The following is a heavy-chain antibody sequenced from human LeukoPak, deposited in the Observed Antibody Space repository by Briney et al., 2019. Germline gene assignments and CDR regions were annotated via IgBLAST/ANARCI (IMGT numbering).Heavy chain of an antibody. V-gene: IGHV3-66*02. J-gene: IGHJ3*02. CDR2: IYSGGST. Sequence: GGSLRLSCAASGFTVSSNYRSWVRQAPGKGLEWVGVIYSGGSTYYAHSVKGRFTISRDNSKNTLYLQMNSLRAEDTAVYYCARGGYNWNDESAFDIWGQGTMVTVSS. CDR3: ARGGYNWNDESAFDI. D-gene: IGHD1-1*01. CDR1: GFTVSSNY.